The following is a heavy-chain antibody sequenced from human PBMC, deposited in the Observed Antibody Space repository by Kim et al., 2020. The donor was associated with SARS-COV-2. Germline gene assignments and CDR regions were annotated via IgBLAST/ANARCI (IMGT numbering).Heavy chain of an antibody. V-gene: IGHV4-38-2*02. CDR2: FYPSGSS. CDR3: ATIITMLRGAPH. D-gene: IGHD3-10*01. J-gene: IGHJ4*02. Sequence: SETLSLTCTVSGYSISSGYYWGWIRQPPGKGLEWIGSFYPSGSSYYNPSLKSRVTISVDTSKKQFSLKLSSVTAADTAVYYCATIITMLRGAPHWGQGTLVTVSS. CDR1: GYSISSGYY.